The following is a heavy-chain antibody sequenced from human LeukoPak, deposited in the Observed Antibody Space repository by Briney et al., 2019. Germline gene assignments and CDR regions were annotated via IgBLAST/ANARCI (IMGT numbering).Heavy chain of an antibody. CDR3: ARDPGIVVVVAANHFDY. J-gene: IGHJ4*02. D-gene: IGHD2-15*01. Sequence: GGGLVKPGGSLRLSCAASGFTLRSYTMNWVRQAPGKGLEWVSSIGISSNKIYYADSVKGRFIISRDNAKNSVYLQMNGLRAEDTAVYYCARDPGIVVVVAANHFDYWGQGTLVTVSS. CDR1: GFTLRSYT. CDR2: IGISSNKI. V-gene: IGHV3-21*01.